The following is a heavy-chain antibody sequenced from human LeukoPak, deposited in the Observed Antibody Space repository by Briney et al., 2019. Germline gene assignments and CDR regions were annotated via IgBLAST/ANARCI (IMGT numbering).Heavy chain of an antibody. V-gene: IGHV3-30-3*01. CDR1: GFTFSSYA. J-gene: IGHJ6*02. CDR2: ISYDGSNK. Sequence: PGRSLRLSCAASGFTFSSYAMHWVRQAPGKGLEWVAVISYDGSNKYYADSVKGRFTISRDNSKNTLYLQMNSLRAEDTAVYYCARSNDYYYYGMDVWGQGTTVTVSS. D-gene: IGHD3-16*01. CDR3: ARSNDYYYYGMDV.